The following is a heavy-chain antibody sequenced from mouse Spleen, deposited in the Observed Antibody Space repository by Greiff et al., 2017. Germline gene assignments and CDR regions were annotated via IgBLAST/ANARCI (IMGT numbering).Heavy chain of an antibody. CDR1: GFTFSSYA. D-gene: IGHD1-1*02. Sequence: EVKLVESGGGLVKPGGSLKLSCAASGFTFSSYAMSWVRQTPEKRLEWVATISSGGSYTYYPDSVKGRFTISRDNAKNTLYLQMSSLRSEDTAMYYCARHPHYGSYYFDYWGQGTTLTVSS. CDR3: ARHPHYGSYYFDY. J-gene: IGHJ2*01. CDR2: ISSGGSYT. V-gene: IGHV5-9-3*01.